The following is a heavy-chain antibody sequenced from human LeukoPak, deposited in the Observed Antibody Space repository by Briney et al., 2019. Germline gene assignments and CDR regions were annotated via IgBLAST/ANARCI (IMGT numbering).Heavy chain of an antibody. CDR3: ARDSSYYYGSGL. D-gene: IGHD3-10*01. J-gene: IGHJ3*01. Sequence: PGGSLRLSCAASGFTVSTNYMSWVRQAPGKGLGWVSVIYSGGSTYYADSVKGRFTISRDNSKNTLYLQMNSLRADDTAVYYCARDSSYYYGSGLWGQGTMVTVSS. V-gene: IGHV3-53*01. CDR1: GFTVSTNY. CDR2: IYSGGST.